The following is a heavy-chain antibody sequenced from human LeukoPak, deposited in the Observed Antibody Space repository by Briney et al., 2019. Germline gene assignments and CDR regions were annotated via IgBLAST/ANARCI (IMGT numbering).Heavy chain of an antibody. J-gene: IGHJ5*02. CDR2: IYTSGST. Sequence: SETLSLTCTVSGGSISSGSYYWSWIRQPAGKGLEWIGRIYTSGSTNYNPSLKSRVTISVDTSKNQFSLKLSSVSAADTAVYYCARDVYCSGGSCYSGAWFDPWGQGTLVTVSS. CDR1: GGSISSGSYY. V-gene: IGHV4-61*02. D-gene: IGHD2-15*01. CDR3: ARDVYCSGGSCYSGAWFDP.